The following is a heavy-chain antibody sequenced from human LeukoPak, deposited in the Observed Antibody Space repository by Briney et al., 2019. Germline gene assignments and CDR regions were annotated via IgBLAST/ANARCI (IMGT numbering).Heavy chain of an antibody. Sequence: GGSLRLSCAASGFTFSDYYMSWIRQAPGKGLDWVSYIGSRGATIYYADSVKGRFTISRDNAKNSLYLQMNSLRAEDTAVYYCARDVGYFGSGSYPDYFDYWGQGILVTVSS. J-gene: IGHJ4*02. CDR2: IGSRGATI. V-gene: IGHV3-11*04. CDR3: ARDVGYFGSGSYPDYFDY. D-gene: IGHD3-10*01. CDR1: GFTFSDYY.